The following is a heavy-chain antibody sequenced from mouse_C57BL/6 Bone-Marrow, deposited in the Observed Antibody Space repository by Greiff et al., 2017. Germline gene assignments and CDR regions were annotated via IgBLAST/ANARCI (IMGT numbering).Heavy chain of an antibody. J-gene: IGHJ2*01. D-gene: IGHD2-3*01. CDR1: GFNIKDYY. V-gene: IGHV14-4*01. CDR3: TTAGDGYYGY. CDR2: IDPENGDT. Sequence: VQLQQSGAELVRPGASVKLSCTASGFNIKDYYMHWVKQRPEQGLEWIGWIDPENGDTEYASKFQGKATITADTSSNTAYLQLSSLTSEDTAVYHCTTAGDGYYGYWGQGTTLTVSS.